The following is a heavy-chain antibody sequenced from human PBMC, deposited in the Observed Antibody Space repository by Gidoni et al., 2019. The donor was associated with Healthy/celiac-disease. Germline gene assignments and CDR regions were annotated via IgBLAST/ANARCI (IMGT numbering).Heavy chain of an antibody. CDR2: ISGSGGST. D-gene: IGHD2-2*01. V-gene: IGHV3-23*01. CDR3: ALGDIVVVPPFYY. J-gene: IGHJ4*02. Sequence: GKGLEWVSAISGSGGSTYYADYVKGRFTISRDNSKNTLYLQMNSLRAEDTAVYYCALGDIVVVPPFYYWGQGTLVTVSS.